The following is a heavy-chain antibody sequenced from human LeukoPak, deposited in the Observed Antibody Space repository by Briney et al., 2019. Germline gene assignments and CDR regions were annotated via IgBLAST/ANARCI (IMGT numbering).Heavy chain of an antibody. Sequence: ASVKVSCKASEYTFTSYAMHWVRQAPGQRPEWMGWINAGNGNTKYSQKFQGRVTITRDTSASTAYMELSSLRSEDTAVYYCARDRHYYGSGSYYKLDYWGQGTLVTVSS. D-gene: IGHD3-10*01. J-gene: IGHJ4*02. CDR2: INAGNGNT. V-gene: IGHV1-3*01. CDR1: EYTFTSYA. CDR3: ARDRHYYGSGSYYKLDY.